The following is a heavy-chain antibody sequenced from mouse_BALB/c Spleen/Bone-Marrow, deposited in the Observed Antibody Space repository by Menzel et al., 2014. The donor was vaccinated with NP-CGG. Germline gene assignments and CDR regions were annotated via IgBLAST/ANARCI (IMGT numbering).Heavy chain of an antibody. J-gene: IGHJ1*01. D-gene: IGHD1-1*01. Sequence: EVKLLESGGGLVQPGGFLKLSCAASGFVFSRYWMSWVRQASGKGLEWIGEINPDSSTINYTPSLKDKFIISRDNAKNTLYLQMSKVRSEDTALYYCARLNYYGNLFVWGAGTTVTVSS. V-gene: IGHV4-1*02. CDR1: GFVFSRYW. CDR2: INPDSSTI. CDR3: ARLNYYGNLFV.